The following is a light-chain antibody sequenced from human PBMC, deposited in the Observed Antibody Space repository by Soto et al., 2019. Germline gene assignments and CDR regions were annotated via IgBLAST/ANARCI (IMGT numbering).Light chain of an antibody. Sequence: QSVLTQPPSVSAAPGQKVTISCSGSSSNIGNNYVSWYQQLPGTAPQLLIYENNKRPSSIPARFSGSRSGTSATLGITGLQTGEEADYYCRTWYSSLSAGVFGGGTKLTVL. CDR3: RTWYSSLSAGV. J-gene: IGLJ3*02. CDR1: SSNIGNNY. V-gene: IGLV1-51*02. CDR2: ENN.